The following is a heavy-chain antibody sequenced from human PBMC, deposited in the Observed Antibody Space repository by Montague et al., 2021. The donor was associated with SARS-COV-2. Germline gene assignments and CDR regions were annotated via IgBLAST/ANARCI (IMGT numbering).Heavy chain of an antibody. J-gene: IGHJ3*02. Sequence: SETLSLTCTVSGGSISSYYWSWIRQPPGKGLEWIGYIYYSGSTNYNPSLKSRVTISVDTSKNQFSLKLSSVTAADTAVYYCSSEVRYYYDSSGPGAFDIWGQGTMVTVSS. CDR3: SSEVRYYYDSSGPGAFDI. D-gene: IGHD3-22*01. V-gene: IGHV4-59*01. CDR2: IYYSGST. CDR1: GGSISSYY.